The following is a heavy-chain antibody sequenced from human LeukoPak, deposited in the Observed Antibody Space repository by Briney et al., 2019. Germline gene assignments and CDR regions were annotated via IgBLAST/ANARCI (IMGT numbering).Heavy chain of an antibody. V-gene: IGHV3-74*01. D-gene: IGHD3-22*01. J-gene: IGHJ3*02. CDR3: ATAQRRITMIVVGHDAFDI. CDR2: SNSDGSST. CDR1: GFTFSSYW. Sequence: PGGSLRLSCAASGFTFSSYWMHWVRQAPGKGLVWVSRSNSDGSSTNYADSVKGRFTISRDNAKNTLYLQMNSLRAEDTAVYYCATAQRRITMIVVGHDAFDIWGQGTMVTVSS.